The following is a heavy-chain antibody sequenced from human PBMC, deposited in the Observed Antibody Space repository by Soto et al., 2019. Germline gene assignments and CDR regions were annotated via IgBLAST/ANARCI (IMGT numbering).Heavy chain of an antibody. D-gene: IGHD2-15*01. CDR2: IYYSGST. CDR3: ASLGYCSGGSCYARTSLIDY. CDR1: GGSISSSSYY. Sequence: SETLSLTCTVSGGSISSSSYYWGWIRQPPGKGLEWIGSIYYSGSTYYNPSLKSRVTISVDTSKNQFSLKLSSVTAADTAVYYCASLGYCSGGSCYARTSLIDYWGQGTLVT. J-gene: IGHJ4*02. V-gene: IGHV4-39*01.